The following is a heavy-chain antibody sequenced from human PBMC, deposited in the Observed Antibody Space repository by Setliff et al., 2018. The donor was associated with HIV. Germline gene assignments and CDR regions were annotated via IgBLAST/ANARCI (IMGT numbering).Heavy chain of an antibody. D-gene: IGHD3-16*02. Sequence: EASVKVSCKPSGQSFTNYDIHWLRRASGQGLEWMGWMNPKSGVSGSALKFHDRVTMTRDTSTLTLYMELSSLTSEDTAVYYCARAKAVGGVIITGGLDVWGQGTTVTVS. CDR1: GQSFTNYD. CDR3: ARAKAVGGVIITGGLDV. J-gene: IGHJ6*02. CDR2: MNPKSGVS. V-gene: IGHV1-8*01.